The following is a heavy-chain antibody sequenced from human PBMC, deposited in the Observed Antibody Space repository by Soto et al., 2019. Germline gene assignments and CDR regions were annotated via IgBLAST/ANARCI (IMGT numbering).Heavy chain of an antibody. Sequence: GXSGKVSCKASGYTSTSYDINWVRQATGQGLEWMGWMNPNSGNTGYAQKFQGRVTMTRNTSISTAYMELSSLRSEDTAVYYCARDQGYYYGMDVWGQGTTVTVSS. CDR3: ARDQGYYYGMDV. J-gene: IGHJ6*02. CDR1: GYTSTSYD. V-gene: IGHV1-8*01. CDR2: MNPNSGNT.